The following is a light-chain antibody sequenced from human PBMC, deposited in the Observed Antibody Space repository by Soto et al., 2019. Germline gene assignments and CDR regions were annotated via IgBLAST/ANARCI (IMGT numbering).Light chain of an antibody. V-gene: IGLV2-14*01. J-gene: IGLJ2*01. Sequence: QSALTQPASVSGSPGQSITISCTGTSSDVGAYTYVSWYQQHPGKAPKLMIFEVSDRPSGVSNRFSRSKSGNTASLTISGLQAEDEADYYCSSYTTSNTLVFGGGTKLTVL. CDR1: SSDVGAYTY. CDR2: EVS. CDR3: SSYTTSNTLV.